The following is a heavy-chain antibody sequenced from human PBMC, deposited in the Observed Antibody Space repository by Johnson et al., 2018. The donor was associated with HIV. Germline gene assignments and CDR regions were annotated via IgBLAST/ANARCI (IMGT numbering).Heavy chain of an antibody. J-gene: IGHJ3*02. CDR3: AREPRLLTDAFDI. Sequence: EVQLVESGGTLVQPEESLRLSCAASGFTFSSYALHWVRQAPGKGLQYVSGISPNGISTYYANSVIGRFTISRDNSKNTLYLQMNSLRVEDTAVYYCAREPRLLTDAFDIWGQGTLVTVSS. D-gene: IGHD5-18*01. CDR2: ISPNGIST. CDR1: GFTFSSYA. V-gene: IGHV3-64*01.